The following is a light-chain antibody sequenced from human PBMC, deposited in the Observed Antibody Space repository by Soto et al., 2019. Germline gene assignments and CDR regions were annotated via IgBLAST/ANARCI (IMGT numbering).Light chain of an antibody. V-gene: IGKV1-12*01. CDR3: QQANSFPIT. Sequence: DIQMTQSPSSVSASVGDRVTITCRASQDILSWLAWYQQKPGEAPRLLIYASSNLQSGVPSRFSGSGSGTDFTLTISSLQPEDFATYYCQQANSFPITFGPGTRLDI. CDR1: QDILSW. CDR2: ASS. J-gene: IGKJ3*01.